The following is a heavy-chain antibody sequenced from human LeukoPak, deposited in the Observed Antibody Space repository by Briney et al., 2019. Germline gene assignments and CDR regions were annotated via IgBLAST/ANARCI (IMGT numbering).Heavy chain of an antibody. J-gene: IGHJ4*02. CDR3: ARLGIQLWLTADY. D-gene: IGHD5-18*01. Sequence: SQTLSLTCTVSGGSISSGDYYWSWIRQPPGKGLEWIGYIYYSGSTYYNPSLKSRVTISVDTSKNQFSLKLSSVTAADTAVYYCARLGIQLWLTADYWGQGTPVTVSS. V-gene: IGHV4-30-4*01. CDR2: IYYSGST. CDR1: GGSISSGDYY.